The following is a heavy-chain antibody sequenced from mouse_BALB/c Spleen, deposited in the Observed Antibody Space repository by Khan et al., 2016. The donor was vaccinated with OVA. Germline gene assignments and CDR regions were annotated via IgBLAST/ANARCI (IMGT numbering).Heavy chain of an antibody. Sequence: QVRLQQSGAELVKPGASVRLSCKASGYTFTSYYLYWVKQRPGQGLEWIGDINPSNGGTNFNEKFKSKATLTVDTSSSTAYMQLSSLTSEDSAVYYCTRSGSGTFAYWGQGTLVTVSA. CDR2: INPSNGGT. J-gene: IGHJ3*01. CDR3: TRSGSGTFAY. D-gene: IGHD1-1*02. V-gene: IGHV1-53*01. CDR1: GYTFTSYY.